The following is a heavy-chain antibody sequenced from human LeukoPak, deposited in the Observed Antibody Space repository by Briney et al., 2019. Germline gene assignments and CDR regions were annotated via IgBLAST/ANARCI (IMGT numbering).Heavy chain of an antibody. CDR1: GGSFSGYY. D-gene: IGHD3-22*01. V-gene: IGHV4-34*01. CDR3: ARGWGYDRRDLFDY. CDR2: INHSGGT. Sequence: SETLSLTCAVYGGSFSGYYWSWIRQPPGKGLEWIGEINHSGGTNYNPSLKSRVTISVDTSKNQFSLKLSSVTAADTAVYYCARGWGYDRRDLFDYWGQGTLVTVSS. J-gene: IGHJ4*02.